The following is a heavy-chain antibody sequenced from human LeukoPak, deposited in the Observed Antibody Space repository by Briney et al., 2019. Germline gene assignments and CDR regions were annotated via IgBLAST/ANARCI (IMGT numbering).Heavy chain of an antibody. CDR1: GFTFSRYW. CDR2: VNPDGSST. V-gene: IGHV3-74*03. D-gene: IGHD3-16*01. J-gene: IGHJ4*02. Sequence: GGSLRLSCAASGFTFSRYWMHWVRQVPGKGLVWVSRVNPDGSSTTYADSVKGRFTGSRDNAKNTLYLQMNRLRVEDTAVYYCGRGGSYGDYWGQGILVTVSS. CDR3: GRGGSYGDY.